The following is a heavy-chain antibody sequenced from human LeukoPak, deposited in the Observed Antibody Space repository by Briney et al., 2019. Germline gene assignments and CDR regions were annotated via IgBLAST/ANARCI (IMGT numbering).Heavy chain of an antibody. CDR2: INPNSGGT. Sequence: ASVKVSCKASGYTFTGYYIHWVRPAPGQGLEWMGWINPNSGGTNYAQKFQGRVTMTRDTSISTAYMELSRLRSDDTAVYYCARDEGDYSNHEEWGQGTLVTVSS. V-gene: IGHV1-2*02. J-gene: IGHJ4*02. CDR1: GYTFTGYY. D-gene: IGHD4-11*01. CDR3: ARDEGDYSNHEE.